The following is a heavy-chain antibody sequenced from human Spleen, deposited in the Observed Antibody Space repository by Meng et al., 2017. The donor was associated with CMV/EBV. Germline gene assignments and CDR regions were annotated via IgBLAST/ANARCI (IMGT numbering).Heavy chain of an antibody. Sequence: GESLKISCAASGFTFSGYWMHWVRQAPGKGLVWVSRIDSDGSITSYADSVKGRFTISRDNAKNSLYLQMNSLRAEDTAVYYCARDSRHVVVVAAIDYWGQGTLVTVS. D-gene: IGHD2-15*01. CDR3: ARDSRHVVVVAAIDY. CDR2: IDSDGSIT. J-gene: IGHJ4*02. V-gene: IGHV3-74*01. CDR1: GFTFSGYW.